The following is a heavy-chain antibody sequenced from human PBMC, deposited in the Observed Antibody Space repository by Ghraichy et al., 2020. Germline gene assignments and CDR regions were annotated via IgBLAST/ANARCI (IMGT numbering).Heavy chain of an antibody. J-gene: IGHJ5*02. CDR2: IIPIFGTA. D-gene: IGHD4-17*01. V-gene: IGHV1-69*05. Sequence: SVKVSCKASGGTFSSYAISWVRQAPGQGLEWMGGIIPIFGTANYAQKFQGRVTITTDESTSTAYMELSSLRSEDTAVYYCARDDYGDYASSPWGQGTLVTVSS. CDR1: GGTFSSYA. CDR3: ARDDYGDYASSP.